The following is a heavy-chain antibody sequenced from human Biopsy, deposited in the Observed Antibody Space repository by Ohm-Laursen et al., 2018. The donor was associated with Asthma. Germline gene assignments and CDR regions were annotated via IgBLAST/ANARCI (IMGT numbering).Heavy chain of an antibody. Sequence: SVKVSCKASGYTFIGCHIHWMRQAPGQGLEWMGRINPNSGGTNYAQKFQGRVTMTRDTSISTAYMEVSRLRSDDTAVYYCARGLDYSGRSGFDYWGQGTLVTVSS. CDR2: INPNSGGT. J-gene: IGHJ4*02. CDR3: ARGLDYSGRSGFDY. CDR1: GYTFIGCH. D-gene: IGHD3-10*01. V-gene: IGHV1-2*06.